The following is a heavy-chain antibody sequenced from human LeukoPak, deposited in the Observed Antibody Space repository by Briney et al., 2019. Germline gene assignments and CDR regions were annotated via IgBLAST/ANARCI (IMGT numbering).Heavy chain of an antibody. CDR1: RYTFTGYY. CDR2: INPNSGGT. V-gene: IGHV1-2*02. Sequence: GASVYVSCKDSRYTFTGYYMHCVRQAPGQGLEWMARINPNSGGTYYAQNFHDRITMTRDTSISTAYMELSRLRSDDTAIYYCARANALYCSSTSCLFDYWGQGTLVTVSS. D-gene: IGHD2-2*01. J-gene: IGHJ4*02. CDR3: ARANALYCSSTSCLFDY.